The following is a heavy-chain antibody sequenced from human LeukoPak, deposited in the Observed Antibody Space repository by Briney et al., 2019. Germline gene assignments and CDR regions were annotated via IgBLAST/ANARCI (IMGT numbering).Heavy chain of an antibody. CDR3: ARVIVSYRYDANWFDP. CDR2: IHYSGNS. V-gene: IGHV4-31*03. D-gene: IGHD4/OR15-4a*01. J-gene: IGHJ5*02. CDR1: GGSISGDGQY. Sequence: SQTLSLTCTVSGGSISGDGQYWSWIRQHPGKGLEWIGYIHYSGNSYYNPSLKSRVTISADTSENQFSLQLNSVTAADTAVYYCARVIVSYRYDANWFDPWGQGTLVTVSS.